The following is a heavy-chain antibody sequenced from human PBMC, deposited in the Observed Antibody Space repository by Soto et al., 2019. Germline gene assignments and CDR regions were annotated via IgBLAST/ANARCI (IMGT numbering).Heavy chain of an antibody. CDR3: ARNSSPGGMDV. J-gene: IGHJ6*02. CDR1: GFIVSNIY. Sequence: EVQLVVSGGRLIQRGGSLRLSCAASGFIVSNIYMSWVRQAPGKGLEWVAVISSGDDTYYADFMKGRFTISRDNSKNEVYLQMDNLRAEDTAVYYCARNSSPGGMDVWGQGTTVTVSS. V-gene: IGHV3-53*01. D-gene: IGHD6-13*01. CDR2: ISSGDDT.